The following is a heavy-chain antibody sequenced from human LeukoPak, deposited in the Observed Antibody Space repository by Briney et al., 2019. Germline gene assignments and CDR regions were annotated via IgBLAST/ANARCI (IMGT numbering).Heavy chain of an antibody. Sequence: SETLSLTCTVSGGSISSSSYYWGWIRQPPGKGLEWIGSIYYSGSTYYNPSLKSRVTISVDTSKNQFSLKLSSVTAADTAVYYCARHWRTSLWFDHWGQGTLVTVSS. J-gene: IGHJ5*02. V-gene: IGHV4-39*01. D-gene: IGHD1-1*01. CDR3: ARHWRTSLWFDH. CDR2: IYYSGST. CDR1: GGSISSSSYY.